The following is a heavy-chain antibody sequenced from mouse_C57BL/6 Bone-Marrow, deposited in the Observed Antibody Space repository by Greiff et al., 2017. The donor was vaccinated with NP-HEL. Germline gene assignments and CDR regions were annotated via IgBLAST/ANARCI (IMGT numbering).Heavy chain of an antibody. D-gene: IGHD1-1*01. V-gene: IGHV6-3*01. Sequence: EVKLQESGGGLVQPGGSMKLSCVASGFTFSNYWMNWVRQSPEKGLEWVAQIRLKSDNYATHYAESVKGRFTISRDDSKSSVYLQMNNLRAEDTGIYYCPTPKTYYGSSYWYFDVWGTGTTVTVSS. J-gene: IGHJ1*03. CDR3: PTPKTYYGSSYWYFDV. CDR1: GFTFSNYW. CDR2: IRLKSDNYAT.